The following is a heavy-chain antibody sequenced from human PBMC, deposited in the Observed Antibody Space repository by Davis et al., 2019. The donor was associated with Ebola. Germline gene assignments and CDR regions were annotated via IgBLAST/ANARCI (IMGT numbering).Heavy chain of an antibody. J-gene: IGHJ4*02. CDR3: TRVTGYNKPIEY. V-gene: IGHV3-74*03. CDR2: INSDGSSS. D-gene: IGHD5-24*01. Sequence: HTGGSLRLSCAASGFTFSKYWMHRVRQSPGKGLMWVSRINSDGSSSTREYADSVKGRFTISRDNDKNTLYLQMNSLGAEDTGIYYCTRVTGYNKPIEYWGQGTLVTVSS. CDR1: GFTFSKYW.